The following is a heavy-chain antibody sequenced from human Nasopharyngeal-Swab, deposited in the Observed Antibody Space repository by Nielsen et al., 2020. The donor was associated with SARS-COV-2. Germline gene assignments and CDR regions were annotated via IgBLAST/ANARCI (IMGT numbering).Heavy chain of an antibody. Sequence: GGSLRLSCAASGFTFSSYWMSWVRQAPGKGLEWVANIKQDGSEKYYVDSVKGRFTISRDNAKNSLYLQMNSLRAEDTAVYYCARERPGYSSGWFNWFATWGQGTLVTVSS. CDR1: GFTFSSYW. CDR3: ARERPGYSSGWFNWFAT. CDR2: IKQDGSEK. J-gene: IGHJ5*02. V-gene: IGHV3-7*03. D-gene: IGHD6-19*01.